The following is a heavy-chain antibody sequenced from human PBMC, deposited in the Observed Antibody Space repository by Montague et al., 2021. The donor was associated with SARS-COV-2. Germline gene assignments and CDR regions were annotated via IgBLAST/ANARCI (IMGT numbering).Heavy chain of an antibody. J-gene: IGHJ4*02. CDR1: GGSFSGYY. Sequence: SETLSLTCAVYGGSFSGYYWTWIRQPPGKGLEWIEEINHSGSSNYNPSLKSRVTISVDTSKKQFSLNMRSVTAADTAVYYCARGSSLLQGGYWWGQGTLVTVSS. CDR3: ARGSSLLQGGYW. V-gene: IGHV4-34*01. CDR2: INHSGSS. D-gene: IGHD2-2*03.